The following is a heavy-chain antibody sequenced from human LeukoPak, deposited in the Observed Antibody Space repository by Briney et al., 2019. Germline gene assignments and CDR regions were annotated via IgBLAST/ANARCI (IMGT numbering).Heavy chain of an antibody. CDR2: ISYDGSNK. CDR1: GFTFSSYA. D-gene: IGHD6-19*01. CDR3: ARGRYSMNGWYRPLDY. V-gene: IGHV3-30*04. Sequence: GGSLRLSCAASGFTFSSYAMHWVRQAPGKGLEWVAVISYDGSNKYYADSVKGRFTISRDNSKNTLYLQMNSLRRDDKAVYYCARGRYSMNGWYRPLDYWGLGTLVTVSS. J-gene: IGHJ4*02.